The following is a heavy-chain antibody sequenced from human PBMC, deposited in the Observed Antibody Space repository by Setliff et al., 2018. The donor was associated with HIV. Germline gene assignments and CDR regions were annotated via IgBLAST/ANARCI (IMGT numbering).Heavy chain of an antibody. CDR2: FYTSGST. V-gene: IGHV4-4*07. CDR1: GGSIRNEDYF. Sequence: PSETLSLTCTVSGGSIRNEDYFWSWIRQPAGKGLEWIGRFYTSGSTNYNPPFKSRVTISADTSKNQFSLKLSSTTAADTAVYYCARERGGGDTIMGDFDHWGQGTLVTVSS. D-gene: IGHD5-18*01. CDR3: ARERGGGDTIMGDFDH. J-gene: IGHJ4*02.